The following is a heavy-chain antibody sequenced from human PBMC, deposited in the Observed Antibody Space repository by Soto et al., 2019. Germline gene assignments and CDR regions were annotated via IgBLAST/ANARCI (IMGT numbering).Heavy chain of an antibody. CDR3: VTYYDIWTGPRDAFDI. Sequence: GGSLRLSCAASGFTFSNAWMNWVRQAPGKGLEWVGRIKSKTDGGTTDYAAPVKGRFTISRDDSKNTLYLQMNSLKTEDTAVYYCVTYYDIWTGPRDAFDIWGQGTMVTVSS. CDR1: GFTFSNAW. V-gene: IGHV3-15*07. D-gene: IGHD3-9*01. CDR2: IKSKTDGGTT. J-gene: IGHJ3*02.